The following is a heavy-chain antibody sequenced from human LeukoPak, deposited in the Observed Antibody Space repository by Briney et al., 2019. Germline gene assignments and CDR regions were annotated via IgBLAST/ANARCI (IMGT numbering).Heavy chain of an antibody. J-gene: IGHJ5*02. CDR1: WFSLSTSGGG. V-gene: IGHV2-5*02. CDR3: AHRRATMVDRTKIVWFDP. CDR2: IYWDDDK. D-gene: IGHD3-10*01. Sequence: SGPTLVKPTHTLTLTCTFSWFSLSTSGGGVGWIRQPPGKALEPLTLIYWDDDKRYSPSLKSRLTITKDTSKNQVVLTMTNMDPVDTATCYCAHRRATMVDRTKIVWFDPWGQGTLVTVSS.